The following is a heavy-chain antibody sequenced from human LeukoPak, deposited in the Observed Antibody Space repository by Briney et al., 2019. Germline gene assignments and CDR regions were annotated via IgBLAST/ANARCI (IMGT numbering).Heavy chain of an antibody. V-gene: IGHV4-61*01. CDR1: SGSISSGNCY. D-gene: IGHD6-13*01. Sequence: SETLSLTCTVSSGSISSGNCYWGWIRQPPGKGLEWIGFIYYNGSTNYKPSLNSRVTISVDTSKNQFSLELRSVTAADTAVYYCARTISWYKRNFYHMDVWGKGTLVTVSS. J-gene: IGHJ6*03. CDR3: ARTISWYKRNFYHMDV. CDR2: IYYNGST.